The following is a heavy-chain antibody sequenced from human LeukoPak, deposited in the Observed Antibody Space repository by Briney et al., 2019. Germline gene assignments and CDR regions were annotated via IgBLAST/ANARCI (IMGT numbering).Heavy chain of an antibody. CDR3: AGIIAAAGTD. CDR1: GGSISSSSYY. V-gene: IGHV4-39*01. J-gene: IGHJ4*02. D-gene: IGHD6-13*01. Sequence: SETLSLTCTASGGSISSSSYYWGWIRQPPGKGLEWIGSIYYSGSTYYNPSLKSRVTISVDTSKNQFPLKLSSVTAADTAVYYCAGIIAAAGTDWGQGTLVTVSS. CDR2: IYYSGST.